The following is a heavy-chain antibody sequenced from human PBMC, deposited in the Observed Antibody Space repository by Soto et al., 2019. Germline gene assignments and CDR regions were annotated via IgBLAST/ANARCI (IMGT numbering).Heavy chain of an antibody. V-gene: IGHV3-23*01. CDR1: GFSFSSYA. D-gene: IGHD6-19*01. CDR2: ISGSGGST. CDR3: AKDTRHVAGTGTSDY. J-gene: IGHJ4*02. Sequence: XGSLRLSFAASGFSFSSYAESGVRQAPGKGLEWVSAISGSGGSTYYADSVKGRFTISRDNSKNTLYLQMNSLRAEDTAVYYCAKDTRHVAGTGTSDYWGQGTLVTVSS.